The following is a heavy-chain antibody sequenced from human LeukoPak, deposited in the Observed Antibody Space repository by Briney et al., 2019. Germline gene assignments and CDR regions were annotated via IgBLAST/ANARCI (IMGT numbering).Heavy chain of an antibody. Sequence: ASVKVSCKASGYTFTSYGISWVRQAPGQGLEWMGWISAYNGNTNYAQKLQGRVTMTTDTSTSTAYMELRSLRSDDTAVYYCARDRDGYCSSTCCFAIGEFDYWGQGTLVTVSS. CDR2: ISAYNGNT. CDR1: GYTFTSYG. V-gene: IGHV1-18*01. J-gene: IGHJ4*02. D-gene: IGHD2-2*01. CDR3: ARDRDGYCSSTCCFAIGEFDY.